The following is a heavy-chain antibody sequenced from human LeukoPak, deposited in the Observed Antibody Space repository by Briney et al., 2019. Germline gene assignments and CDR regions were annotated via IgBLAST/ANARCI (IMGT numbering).Heavy chain of an antibody. Sequence: GGSLRLSCAASGFTFSSYAMHWVRQAPGKGLEWVAVISYDGSNKYYADSVKGRFTISRDNSKNTLYLQMNSLRAEDTAVYYCARDWGSGWYYYYGMDVWGKGTTVTVSP. D-gene: IGHD6-19*01. J-gene: IGHJ6*04. CDR3: ARDWGSGWYYYYGMDV. V-gene: IGHV3-30*04. CDR2: ISYDGSNK. CDR1: GFTFSSYA.